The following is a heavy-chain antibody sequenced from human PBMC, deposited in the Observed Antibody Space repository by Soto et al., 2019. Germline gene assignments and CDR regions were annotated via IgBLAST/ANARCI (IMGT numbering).Heavy chain of an antibody. V-gene: IGHV3-30*18. D-gene: IGHD6-19*01. Sequence: QVQLVESGGGVVQPGRSLRLSCAASGFRFSSYGMHWVRQAPGKGLEWVAVISYDGSNKYYADSVKGRFTISRDNSKNTLYLQMNSLRAEDTAVYYCAKSAYSSGWYDWFDPWGQGTLVTVSS. CDR2: ISYDGSNK. CDR3: AKSAYSSGWYDWFDP. J-gene: IGHJ5*02. CDR1: GFRFSSYG.